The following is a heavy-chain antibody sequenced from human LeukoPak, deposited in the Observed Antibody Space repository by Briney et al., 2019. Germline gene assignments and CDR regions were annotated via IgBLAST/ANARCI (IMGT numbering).Heavy chain of an antibody. CDR1: GFTFSSYG. CDR2: IRYDGRNK. CDR3: AKTTPPSYRSGWYHGNYFDY. D-gene: IGHD6-19*01. V-gene: IGHV3-30*02. J-gene: IGHJ4*02. Sequence: PGGTLRLSCAASGFTFSSYGMHCVREAPGQGLEWVAFIRYDGRNKYYAASVKGRFTISRDNSKNTLYLHMNSLRAEDTAVYYCAKTTPPSYRSGWYHGNYFDYWGQGTLVTVSS.